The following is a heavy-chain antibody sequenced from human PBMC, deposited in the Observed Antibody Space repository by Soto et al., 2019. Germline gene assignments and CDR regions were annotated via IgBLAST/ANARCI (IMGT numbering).Heavy chain of an antibody. CDR1: GGTFSSYA. J-gene: IGHJ4*02. CDR2: IIPIFGTA. CDR3: ARGQWLEDAPGY. V-gene: IGHV1-69*06. D-gene: IGHD6-19*01. Sequence: GASVKVSWKASGGTFSSYAISWVRQAPGQGLEWMGGIIPIFGTANYAQKFQGRVTITADKSTSTAYMELSSLRSEDTAVYYCARGQWLEDAPGYWGQGILVTVSS.